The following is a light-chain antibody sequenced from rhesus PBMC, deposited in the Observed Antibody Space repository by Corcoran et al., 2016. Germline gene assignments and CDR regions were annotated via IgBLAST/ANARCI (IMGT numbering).Light chain of an antibody. Sequence: EIVMPQTPLSLPVTPGEPASISCRSSQGLLHSGGKPTLYWDLQKPGQSPQLLSYEVSNRASGVPDRVSGSGLGNDFTLKISRLEAEGVGVYYCRQGIQLPLTVGGGTKGEIK. CDR2: EVS. CDR1: QGLLHSGGKPT. J-gene: IGKJ4*01. CDR3: RQGIQLPLT. V-gene: IGKV2-90*01.